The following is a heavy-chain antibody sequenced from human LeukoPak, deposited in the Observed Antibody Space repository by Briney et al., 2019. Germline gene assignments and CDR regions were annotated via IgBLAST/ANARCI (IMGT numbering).Heavy chain of an antibody. Sequence: SVKVSCKASGGTFSNYVISWVRQAPGQGLEWMGGIIPIFGTANYAQNFQGRVTITADESTSTAYMELSSLRSEDTAVYYCARWDETYYFDYWGQGTLVTVSS. CDR3: ARWDETYYFDY. D-gene: IGHD1-26*01. CDR1: GGTFSNYV. V-gene: IGHV1-69*01. J-gene: IGHJ4*02. CDR2: IIPIFGTA.